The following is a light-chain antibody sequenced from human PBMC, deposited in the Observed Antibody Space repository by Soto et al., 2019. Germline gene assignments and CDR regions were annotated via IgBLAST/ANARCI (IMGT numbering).Light chain of an antibody. CDR1: SSDVGGYNY. CDR3: SLYTSNNHVV. CDR2: EVN. V-gene: IGLV2-14*01. Sequence: QSALTQPASVSGSPGQSITISCTGTSSDVGGYNYVSWYQQHPGNAPKLIIYEVNDRPSGVSNRFSGSKSGNTASLTISGLQAEDEAVYHCSLYTSNNHVVFGGGTKLTVL. J-gene: IGLJ2*01.